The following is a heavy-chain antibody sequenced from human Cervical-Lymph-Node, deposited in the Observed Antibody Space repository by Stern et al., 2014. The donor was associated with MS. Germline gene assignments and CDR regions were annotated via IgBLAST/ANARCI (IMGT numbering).Heavy chain of an antibody. V-gene: IGHV1-46*01. Sequence: VQLEESGAEVKKPGASVKLSCKASGFTFTHFYIHWVRQAPGQGPEWMGIINPRGGVASYAQNFQGRVTMTSDTSTTTVYMELSSLRSDDTAVYYCVRVAGRSDSPETRDVFKYWGQGTVVTVSS. CDR1: GFTFTHFY. D-gene: IGHD3-10*01. CDR3: VRVAGRSDSPETRDVFKY. CDR2: INPRGGVA. J-gene: IGHJ4*02.